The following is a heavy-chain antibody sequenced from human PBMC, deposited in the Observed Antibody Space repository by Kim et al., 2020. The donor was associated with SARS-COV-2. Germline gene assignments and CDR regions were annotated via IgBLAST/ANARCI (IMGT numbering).Heavy chain of an antibody. CDR2: INEDGSKE. J-gene: IGHJ4*02. D-gene: IGHD6-13*01. V-gene: IGHV3-7*05. CDR1: GFTFSSHW. CDR3: ARGDRARAGVDH. Sequence: GGSLRLSCVGSGFTFSSHWMSWVRRAPGKGMEWVANINEDGSKELYVDSAKGRFTISRDNAKKSVFLKMNSLRVEDTALYFCARGDRARAGVDHWGQGTL.